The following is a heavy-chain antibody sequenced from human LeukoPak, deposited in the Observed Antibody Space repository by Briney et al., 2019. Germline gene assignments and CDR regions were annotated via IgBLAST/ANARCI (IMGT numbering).Heavy chain of an antibody. CDR1: GYTFTDSY. Sequence: ASVKVSCKTSGYTFTDSYIHWVRQAPGQGLEWMGRINPNSGDPNYPQKFQGRVTMTRDTSISTAYMEMSSLTSDDTAVYYCARSARHCDNGVCFTDYYIDLWGKGTTVIVSS. J-gene: IGHJ6*03. V-gene: IGHV1-2*06. CDR2: INPNSGDP. CDR3: ARSARHCDNGVCFTDYYIDL. D-gene: IGHD2-8*01.